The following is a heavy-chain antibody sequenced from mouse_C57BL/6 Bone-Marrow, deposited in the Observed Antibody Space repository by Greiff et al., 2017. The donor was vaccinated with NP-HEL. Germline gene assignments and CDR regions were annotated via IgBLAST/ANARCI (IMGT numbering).Heavy chain of an antibody. V-gene: IGHV5-6*01. J-gene: IGHJ3*01. CDR3: ARPRFAY. CDR1: GFTFSSYG. Sequence: EVQLQESGGDLVKPGGSLKLSCAASGFTFSSYGMSWVRQTPDKRLEWVATISSGGSYTYSPDSVKGRFTISRDNAKNTLYLQMSSLKSEDTAMYYCARPRFAYWGQGTLVTVSA. CDR2: ISSGGSYT.